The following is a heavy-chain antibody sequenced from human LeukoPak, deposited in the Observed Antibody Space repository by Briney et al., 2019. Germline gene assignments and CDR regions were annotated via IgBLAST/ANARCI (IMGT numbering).Heavy chain of an antibody. CDR3: ARDLLGNYDSSGYLRDY. V-gene: IGHV1-2*02. D-gene: IGHD3-22*01. CDR1: GYTFTGYY. CDR2: INPNSGGT. Sequence: ASVKVSCKASGYTFTGYYMHWVRQAPGQGLEWMGWINPNSGGTNYAQKFQGRVTMTRDTSISTAYMELSRLRSDDTAVYYCARDLLGNYDSSGYLRDYWGQGTLVTVSS. J-gene: IGHJ4*02.